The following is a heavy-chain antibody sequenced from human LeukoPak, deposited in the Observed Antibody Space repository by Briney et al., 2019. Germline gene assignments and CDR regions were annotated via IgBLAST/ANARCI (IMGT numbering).Heavy chain of an antibody. V-gene: IGHV4-30-4*01. CDR3: ARKSPFYDSGVYTDAFDI. D-gene: IGHD3-22*01. Sequence: SETLSLTCTVSGGSISRPENYWSWLRQPPGRAPVWIGYISDSGATYCNPCLEGRIHISMNTSKNQSSLRLTSLPAADTAVYYCARKSPFYDSGVYTDAFDIWGQGTMVTVS. CDR2: ISDSGAT. CDR1: GGSISRPENY. J-gene: IGHJ3*02.